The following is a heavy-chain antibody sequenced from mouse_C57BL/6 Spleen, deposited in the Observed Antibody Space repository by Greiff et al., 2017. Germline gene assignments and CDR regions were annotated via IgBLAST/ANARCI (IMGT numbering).Heavy chain of an antibody. CDR1: GFTFSDYG. CDR3: ARPNYYYAMDY. Sequence: EVTLVESGGGLVKPGGSLKLSCAASGFTFSDYGMHWVRQAPEKGLEWVAYISSGSSTIYYADTVKGRFTISRDNAKNTLFLQMTSLRSEDTSMYYCARPNYYYAMDYWGQGTSVTVSS. V-gene: IGHV5-17*01. J-gene: IGHJ4*01. CDR2: ISSGSSTI.